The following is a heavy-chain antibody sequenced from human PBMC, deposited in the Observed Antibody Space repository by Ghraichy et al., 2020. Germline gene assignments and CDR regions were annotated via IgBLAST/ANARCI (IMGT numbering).Heavy chain of an antibody. J-gene: IGHJ6*03. D-gene: IGHD6-19*01. V-gene: IGHV3-33*01. Sequence: GGSLRLSCAASGFTFRAHGMHWVRQAPGKGLEWVAVIWYDGSEKYYGDSVKGRFSISRDNFKNTLYLQMNSLRGEDTAVYYCARGFSSGYYYMDVWGEGTTVTVSS. CDR3: ARGFSSGYYYMDV. CDR2: IWYDGSEK. CDR1: GFTFRAHG.